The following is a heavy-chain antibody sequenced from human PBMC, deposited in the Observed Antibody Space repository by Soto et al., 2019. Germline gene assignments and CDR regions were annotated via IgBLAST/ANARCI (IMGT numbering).Heavy chain of an antibody. CDR1: GGSMTSYY. D-gene: IGHD3-3*01. Sequence: PPETLSLTCTVSGGSMTSYYWTWVRQAAGKGLEWIGRVYSSGGTHYNPSLKSRVTISLDTSKNQFSLRLLSVTDADTAVYFCARGQRFSDWFDPWGQGTLVTVSS. CDR3: ARGQRFSDWFDP. V-gene: IGHV4-4*07. J-gene: IGHJ5*02. CDR2: VYSSGGT.